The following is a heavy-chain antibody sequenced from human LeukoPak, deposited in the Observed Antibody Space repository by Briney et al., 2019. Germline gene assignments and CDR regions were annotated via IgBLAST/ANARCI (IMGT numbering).Heavy chain of an antibody. D-gene: IGHD4-17*01. Sequence: GGSLRLSCAASGFTFSSYSMNWVRQAPGKGLEWVSSISSSSSYIYYADSMKGRFTISRDNAKKSLYLQMNSLRAEDTAVYYCAKGYDYEIYYYYYYMDVWGKGTTVTVSS. V-gene: IGHV3-21*04. CDR2: ISSSSSYI. CDR3: AKGYDYEIYYYYYYMDV. CDR1: GFTFSSYS. J-gene: IGHJ6*03.